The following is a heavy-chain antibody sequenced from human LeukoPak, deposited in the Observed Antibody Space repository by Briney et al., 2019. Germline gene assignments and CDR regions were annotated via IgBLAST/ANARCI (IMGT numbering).Heavy chain of an antibody. CDR1: GGSINSGNYY. Sequence: SQTLSLTCSVSGGSINSGNYYWSWIRQHPGKGLEYIGYIYYSGSTYYNPSLKSRLTISVDTSKNQFSLKLSSVTAADTGVYYCARGGYCSGSTCSSSNWFDPWGQGTLVTVSS. CDR3: ARGGYCSGSTCSSSNWFDP. CDR2: IYYSGST. D-gene: IGHD2-2*01. J-gene: IGHJ5*02. V-gene: IGHV4-31*03.